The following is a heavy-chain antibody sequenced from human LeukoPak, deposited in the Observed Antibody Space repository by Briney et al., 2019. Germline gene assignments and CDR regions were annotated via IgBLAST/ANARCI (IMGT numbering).Heavy chain of an antibody. J-gene: IGHJ5*02. D-gene: IGHD5-12*01. CDR3: VRSASGYDA. CDR1: GFPFSGYW. Sequence: GGSLRLSCAASGFPFSGYWLHWVRHAPGKGRVWVSRIDEDGAGTTYADSVKGRFTISRDNAKNTLYLQMDSLRVEDTAVYYCVRSASGYDAWGQGTLVTVSS. CDR2: IDEDGAGT. V-gene: IGHV3-74*01.